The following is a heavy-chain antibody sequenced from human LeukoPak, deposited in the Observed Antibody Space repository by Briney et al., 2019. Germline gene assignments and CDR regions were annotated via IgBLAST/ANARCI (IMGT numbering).Heavy chain of an antibody. Sequence: RSGGSLRLSCAASGFTFSSYAMNWVRQAPGKGLEWVSSISSSNTYIYYADSVKGRFTISRDNAKNSLYLQMNSLRAEDTAVYYCARDYGGSSPFDYWGQGTLVTVSS. D-gene: IGHD4-23*01. CDR1: GFTFSSYA. CDR2: ISSSNTYI. CDR3: ARDYGGSSPFDY. V-gene: IGHV3-21*01. J-gene: IGHJ4*02.